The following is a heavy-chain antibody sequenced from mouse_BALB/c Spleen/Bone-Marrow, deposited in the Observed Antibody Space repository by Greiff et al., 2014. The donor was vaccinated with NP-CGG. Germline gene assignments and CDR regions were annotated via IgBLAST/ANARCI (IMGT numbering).Heavy chain of an antibody. CDR2: IWGSGST. Sequence: QVQLQQSGPGLVAPSQSLSITCTVSGFSLNDYGVSWIRQPPGKGLEWLGVIWGSGSTYYNSALKSRLSISKDNSKSQVFLKMNSLQTDDTAMYYCAKQYGNYDWYFDVWGAGTTVTVSS. CDR3: AKQYGNYDWYFDV. V-gene: IGHV2-6-5*01. J-gene: IGHJ1*01. CDR1: GFSLNDYG. D-gene: IGHD2-1*01.